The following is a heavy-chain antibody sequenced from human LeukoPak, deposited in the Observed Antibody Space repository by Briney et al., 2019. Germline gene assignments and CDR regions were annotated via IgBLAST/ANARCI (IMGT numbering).Heavy chain of an antibody. V-gene: IGHV4-4*07. D-gene: IGHD3-22*01. J-gene: IGHJ5*02. CDR3: ARDFPPSGYYPYAYNWFDP. CDR1: GFTFSNAW. Sequence: GSLRLSCAASGFTFSNAWMSWIRQPAGKGLEWIGRIYTSGSTNYNPSLKSRVTMSVDTSKNQFSLKLSSVTAADTAVYYCARDFPPSGYYPYAYNWFDPWGQGTLVTVSS. CDR2: IYTSGST.